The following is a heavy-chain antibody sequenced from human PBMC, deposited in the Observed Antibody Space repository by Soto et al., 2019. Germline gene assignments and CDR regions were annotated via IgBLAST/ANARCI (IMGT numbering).Heavy chain of an antibody. CDR1: GFTFSSYA. V-gene: IGHV3-30-3*01. D-gene: IGHD3-3*01. Sequence: QVQLVESGGGVVQPGRSLRLSCAASGFTFSSYAMHWVRQAPGKGLEWVAVISYDGSNKYYADSVKGRFTISRDNSKNTLYLQMKSLGAEDTAVYYCARDPGGTDFAAWTYYFDYWGQGTLVTVSS. J-gene: IGHJ4*02. CDR3: ARDPGGTDFAAWTYYFDY. CDR2: ISYDGSNK.